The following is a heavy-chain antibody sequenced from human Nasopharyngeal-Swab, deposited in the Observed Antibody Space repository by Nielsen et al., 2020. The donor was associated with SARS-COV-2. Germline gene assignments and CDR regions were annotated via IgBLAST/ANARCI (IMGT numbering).Heavy chain of an antibody. CDR3: AALPGYSGYEGIDP. Sequence: SLKISCAASGFTFRKYAMHWVRQAPGKGLEWVSGISWNSGSIGYADSVKGRFTISRDNAKNSLYLQMNSLRAEDTALYYCAALPGYSGYEGIDPWGQGTLVTVSS. CDR1: GFTFRKYA. D-gene: IGHD5-12*01. CDR2: ISWNSGSI. V-gene: IGHV3-9*01. J-gene: IGHJ5*02.